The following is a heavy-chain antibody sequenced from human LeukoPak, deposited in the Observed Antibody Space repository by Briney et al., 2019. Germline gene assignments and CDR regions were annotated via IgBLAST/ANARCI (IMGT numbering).Heavy chain of an antibody. V-gene: IGHV1-69*04. D-gene: IGHD6-13*01. CDR3: ASEDGVAAAGNFDY. Sequence: SVKVSCKASGGTFSSYAISWVRQAPGQGLEWMGRIIPILGIANYAQKFQGRVTITADKSRSTAYMELSSLRSEDTAVYYCASEDGVAAAGNFDYWGQGTLVTVSS. J-gene: IGHJ4*02. CDR1: GGTFSSYA. CDR2: IIPILGIA.